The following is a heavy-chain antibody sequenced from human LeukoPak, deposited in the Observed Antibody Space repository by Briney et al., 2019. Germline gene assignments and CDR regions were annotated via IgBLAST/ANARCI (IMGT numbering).Heavy chain of an antibody. CDR2: ISKTGTSV. J-gene: IGHJ4*02. V-gene: IGHV3-11*01. D-gene: IGHD3-3*01. Sequence: PGGSLRLSCITSGLNFSVYYMTWIRQAPGNGLGAPGNGLEWLSHISKTGTSVCYEDSVRGRFTISRHNAKTSLYLHMNNLRAEDTAGYYCVAGVALDYWGQGALVTVSS. CDR3: VAGVALDY. CDR1: GLNFSVYY.